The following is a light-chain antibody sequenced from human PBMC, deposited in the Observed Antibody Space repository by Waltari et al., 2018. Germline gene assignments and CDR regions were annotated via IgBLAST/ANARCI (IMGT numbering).Light chain of an antibody. CDR2: GDT. V-gene: IGLV1-40*01. CDR3: QSYDTNLRDWV. Sequence: QSVLTQPPSVSGAPGQRVTISCIGYSPNIGAGYDVQWYQQLPGTAPKLLIYGDTSRSSGVPVRFPAPKPVTSVSLAITGLQPEDEAHYYCQSYDTNLRDWVFGGGTKLTVL. J-gene: IGLJ3*02. CDR1: SPNIGAGYD.